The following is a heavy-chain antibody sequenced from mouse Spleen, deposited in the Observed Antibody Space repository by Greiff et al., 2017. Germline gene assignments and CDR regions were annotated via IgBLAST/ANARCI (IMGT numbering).Heavy chain of an antibody. V-gene: IGHV1-82*01. CDR3: ARSRIYYDYDVFAY. CDR2: IYPGDGDT. CDR1: GYAFSSSW. Sequence: VQLQQSGPELVKPGASVKISCKASGYAFSSSWMNWVKQRPGKGLEWIGRIYPGDGDTNYNGKFKGKATLTADKSSSTAYMQLSSLTYEDSAVYYCARSRIYYDYDVFAYWGQGTLVTVSA. J-gene: IGHJ3*01. D-gene: IGHD2-4*01.